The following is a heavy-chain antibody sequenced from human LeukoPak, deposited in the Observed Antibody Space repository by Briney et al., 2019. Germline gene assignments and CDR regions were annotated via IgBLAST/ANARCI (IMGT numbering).Heavy chain of an antibody. Sequence: PGGSLRLSCAASGFTFKNYGMHWVRQAPGKGLEWVAFIRYDGSNKYYAESVEGRFTISRDNSKNTLYLEMNSLRAEDTAVYYCARCSGYGMDVWGQGTTVTVSS. J-gene: IGHJ6*02. CDR3: ARCSGYGMDV. CDR1: GFTFKNYG. V-gene: IGHV3-30*02. D-gene: IGHD3-10*02. CDR2: IRYDGSNK.